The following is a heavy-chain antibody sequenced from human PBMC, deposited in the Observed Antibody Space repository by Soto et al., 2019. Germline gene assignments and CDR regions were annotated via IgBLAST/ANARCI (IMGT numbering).Heavy chain of an antibody. CDR1: GYTFTSYG. CDR3: ARVKEEISNYYYYGMDV. J-gene: IGHJ6*02. CDR2: ISAYNGNT. V-gene: IGHV1-18*04. Sequence: ASVKVSCKASGYTFTSYGVSWVRQAPGQGLEWMGWISAYNGNTNYAQKLQGRVTMTTDTSTSTAYMELRSLRSDDTAVYYCARVKEEISNYYYYGMDVWGQGTTVTVSS.